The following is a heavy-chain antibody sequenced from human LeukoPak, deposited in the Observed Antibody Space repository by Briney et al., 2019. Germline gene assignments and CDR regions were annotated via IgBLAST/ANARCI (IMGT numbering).Heavy chain of an antibody. J-gene: IGHJ4*02. Sequence: SETLSLTCAVYGGSFSGYYWSWIRQPPGKGLEWIGEINHSGSTNYNPSLKSRVTISVDTSKNQFSLKLSSVTAADTAVYYCARGMGRPHFDYWGQGTLVTVSS. CDR2: INHSGST. CDR3: ARGMGRPHFDY. CDR1: GGSFSGYY. V-gene: IGHV4-34*01. D-gene: IGHD2-15*01.